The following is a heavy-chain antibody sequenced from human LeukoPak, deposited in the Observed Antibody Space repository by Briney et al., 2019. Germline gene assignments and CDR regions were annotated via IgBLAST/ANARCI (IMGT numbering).Heavy chain of an antibody. CDR1: GFTFSSYG. Sequence: GGSLRLSCAASGFTFSSYGMHWVRQAPGKGLEWVAFIRYDGSNKYYADSVKGRFTISRDNSKNTLYLQMKSLRAEDTAVYYCAKDPRDHSYGWNWRYFDYWGQGTLVTVSA. J-gene: IGHJ4*02. D-gene: IGHD5-18*01. CDR3: AKDPRDHSYGWNWRYFDY. CDR2: IRYDGSNK. V-gene: IGHV3-30*02.